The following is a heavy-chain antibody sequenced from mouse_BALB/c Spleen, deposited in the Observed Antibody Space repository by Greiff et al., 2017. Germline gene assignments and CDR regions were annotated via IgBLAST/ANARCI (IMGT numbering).Heavy chain of an antibody. CDR3: TSLTHRIAY. V-gene: IGHV2-3*01. CDR2: IWGDGST. Sequence: VMLVESGPGLVAPSQSLSITCTVSGFSLTSYGVSWVRQPPGKGLEWLGVIWGDGSTNYHSALISRLSISKDNSKSQVYLKLNRLQTDDTATYYCTSLTHRIAYWGQGTLVTVSA. CDR1: GFSLTSYG. J-gene: IGHJ3*01.